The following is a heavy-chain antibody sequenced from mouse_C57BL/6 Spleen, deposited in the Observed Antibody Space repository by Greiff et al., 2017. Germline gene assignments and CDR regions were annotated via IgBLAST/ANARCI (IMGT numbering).Heavy chain of an antibody. CDR1: GFTFSSYA. CDR2: ISDGGSYT. D-gene: IGHD1-1*01. Sequence: EVKLVESGGGLVKPGGSLKLSCAASGFTFSSYAMSWVRQTPEKRLEWVATISDGGSYTYYPDNVKGRFTISRDNAKNNLYLQMSHLKSEDTAMYYCASNYYGSTWYFDVWGTGTTVTVSS. CDR3: ASNYYGSTWYFDV. J-gene: IGHJ1*03. V-gene: IGHV5-4*03.